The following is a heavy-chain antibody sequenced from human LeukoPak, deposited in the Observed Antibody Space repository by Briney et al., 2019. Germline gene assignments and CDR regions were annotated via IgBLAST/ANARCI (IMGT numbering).Heavy chain of an antibody. CDR2: ISYDESNK. Sequence: PGGSLRLSCAATGFTFSSYATHWVRQAPGKGLEWLAVISYDESNKYYADSVKGRFTISRDNSKNTLYLEMNSLRGEDTAVYYCARDLGPYGSGSSADYWGQGTLVTVSS. J-gene: IGHJ4*02. CDR1: GFTFSSYA. V-gene: IGHV3-30-3*01. CDR3: ARDLGPYGSGSSADY. D-gene: IGHD3-10*01.